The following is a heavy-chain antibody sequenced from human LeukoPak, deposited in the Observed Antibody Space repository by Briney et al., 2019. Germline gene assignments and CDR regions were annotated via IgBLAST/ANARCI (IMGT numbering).Heavy chain of an antibody. CDR2: IYYGGST. CDR1: GGSISSYY. J-gene: IGHJ4*02. CDR3: ARGSPYYYDSSGYQWEY. D-gene: IGHD3-22*01. Sequence: SETLSLTCTVSGGSISSYYWSWIRQPPGKGLEWIGYIYYGGSTNYNPSLKSRVTISVDTSKNQFSLKLSSVTAADTAVYYCARGSPYYYDSSGYQWEYWGQGTLVTVSS. V-gene: IGHV4-59*01.